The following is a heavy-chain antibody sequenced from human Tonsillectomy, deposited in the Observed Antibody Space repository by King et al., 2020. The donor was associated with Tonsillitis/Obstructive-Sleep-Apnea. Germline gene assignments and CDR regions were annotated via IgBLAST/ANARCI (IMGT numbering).Heavy chain of an antibody. CDR2: IKKDGSEK. CDR3: ASGKYYYYYYYMDV. J-gene: IGHJ6*03. Sequence: QLVQSGGGLVQPGGSLRLSCAASGFTFSSYWMSWVRQAPGKGLEWVANIKKDGSEKYYVDSVKGRFTISRDNAKNSLYLQMNSLRAEDTAVYYCASGKYYYYYYYMDVWGKGTTVTVSS. D-gene: IGHD1-14*01. CDR1: GFTFSSYW. V-gene: IGHV3-7*02.